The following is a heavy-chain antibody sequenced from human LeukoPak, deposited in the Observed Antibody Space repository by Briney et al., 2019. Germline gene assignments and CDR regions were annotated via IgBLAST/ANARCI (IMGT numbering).Heavy chain of an antibody. D-gene: IGHD3-16*02. CDR3: ARADDYVWGSYRFFVY. J-gene: IGHJ4*02. CDR1: GFTFSRYS. CDR2: ISTSSIYI. V-gene: IGHV3-21*01. Sequence: PGGSLRLSCAASGFTFSRYSMNWVRQAPGKGLEWVSSISTSSIYIYYADSVKGRFTISRDNAKSSLFLQMNSLRAEDTSVYYCARADDYVWGSYRFFVYWGQGTLVTVSS.